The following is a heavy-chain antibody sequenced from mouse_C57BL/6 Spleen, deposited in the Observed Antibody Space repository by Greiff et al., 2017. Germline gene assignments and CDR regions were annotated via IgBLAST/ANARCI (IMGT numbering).Heavy chain of an antibody. J-gene: IGHJ3*01. Sequence: QVQLQQPGAELVMPGASVKLSCKASGYTFTSYWMHWVKQRPGQGLEWIGEIDPSDSYTNYNQKFKGKSTLTVDKSSSTAYMQLSSLTSEDSAVYYCARTGTNPWFAYWGQGTLVTVSA. D-gene: IGHD3-3*01. V-gene: IGHV1-69*01. CDR3: ARTGTNPWFAY. CDR1: GYTFTSYW. CDR2: IDPSDSYT.